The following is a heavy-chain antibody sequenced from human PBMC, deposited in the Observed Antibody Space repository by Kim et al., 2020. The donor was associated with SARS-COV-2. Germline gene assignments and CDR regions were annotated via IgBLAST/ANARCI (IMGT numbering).Heavy chain of an antibody. V-gene: IGHV4-39*01. D-gene: IGHD5-12*01. CDR1: GGSISSSSYY. CDR3: ARRMNSGYDRRGWFDP. J-gene: IGHJ5*02. Sequence: SETLSLTCTVSGGSISSSSYYWGWIRQPPGKGLEWIGSIYYSGSTYYNPSLKSRVTISVDTSKNQFSLKLSSVTAADTAVYYCARRMNSGYDRRGWFDPWGQGTLVTVSS. CDR2: IYYSGST.